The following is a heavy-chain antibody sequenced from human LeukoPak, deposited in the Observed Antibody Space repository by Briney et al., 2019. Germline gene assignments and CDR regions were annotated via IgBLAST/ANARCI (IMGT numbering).Heavy chain of an antibody. J-gene: IGHJ4*02. D-gene: IGHD2-15*01. CDR1: GYTFIGHY. V-gene: IGHV1-2*02. CDR2: INPNGGGT. CDR3: ARELWTGGSPYFDS. Sequence: ASVKVSCKASGYTFIGHYIHWVRQAPGLGLEWMGWINPNGGGTTYAQKFQGRVTMTRDTSSSTVYMELRRLRYDDTAVYYCARELWTGGSPYFDSWSQGSLVTVSS.